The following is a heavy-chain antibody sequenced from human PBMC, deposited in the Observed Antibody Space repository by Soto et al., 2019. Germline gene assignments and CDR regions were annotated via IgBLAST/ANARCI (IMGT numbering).Heavy chain of an antibody. D-gene: IGHD6-13*01. Sequence: QVQLVESGGGVGQPGRSLTIFCTASGFTFKHNAMHWIRQAPAKGLEWVADISYDGSTKNYADSVKGRFTISRDNSKNTLSLQMSALKGEDTATYYCAREGIAESGPNYYDFWGQGTLVAVSS. J-gene: IGHJ4*02. CDR1: GFTFKHNA. CDR3: AREGIAESGPNYYDF. CDR2: ISYDGSTK. V-gene: IGHV3-30-3*01.